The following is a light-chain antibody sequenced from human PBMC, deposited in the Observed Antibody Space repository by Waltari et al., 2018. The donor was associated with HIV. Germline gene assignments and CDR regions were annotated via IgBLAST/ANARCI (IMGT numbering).Light chain of an antibody. CDR3: QAWDSGTVV. CDR1: SLGEKY. V-gene: IGLV3-1*01. Sequence: SYEVTQPPSVSVSPGQTASITCSGVSLGEKYTSWYQQRPGQSPVLVIYQDNYRPSGIPDRFSGSNSGNTATLTISGTQSMDEADYYCQAWDSGTVVFGGGTKLTVL. J-gene: IGLJ3*02. CDR2: QDN.